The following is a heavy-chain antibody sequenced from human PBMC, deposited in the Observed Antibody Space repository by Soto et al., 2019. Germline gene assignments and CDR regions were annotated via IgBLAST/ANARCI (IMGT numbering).Heavy chain of an antibody. J-gene: IGHJ6*02. V-gene: IGHV1-18*04. Sequence: QVQLVQSGAEVKKPGASVKVSCTASGYTFTSYGISWVRQAPGQGLEWMGWIGAYNGNTNYAQKVQGRVTMTTDTTTSKIYMDLRSMTSDDTALYDCARVRAELGYCSGASCLPYYYGMDVWGQGTTVTVSS. CDR3: ARVRAELGYCSGASCLPYYYGMDV. CDR1: GYTFTSYG. D-gene: IGHD2-15*01. CDR2: IGAYNGNT.